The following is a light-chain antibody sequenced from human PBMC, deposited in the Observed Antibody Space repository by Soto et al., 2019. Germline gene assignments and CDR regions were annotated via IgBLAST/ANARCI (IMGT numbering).Light chain of an antibody. J-gene: IGKJ3*01. CDR3: QQFGSSRFT. CDR1: QSVNSNY. V-gene: IGKV3-20*01. CDR2: GAS. Sequence: EIVLTQSPGTLSLSPGERATLSCRASQSVNSNYLAWYRQKPGQAPRLLIYGASSRATGIPDRFSGSGSGTDFTLTITRLEPEDLAVYYCQQFGSSRFTFGPGTKVDIK.